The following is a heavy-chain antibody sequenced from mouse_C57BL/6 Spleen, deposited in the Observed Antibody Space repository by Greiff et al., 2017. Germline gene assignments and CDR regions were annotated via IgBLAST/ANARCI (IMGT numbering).Heavy chain of an antibody. D-gene: IGHD2-1*01. Sequence: VQLQQSVAELVRPGASVKLSCTASGFNIKNTYMHGVKQRPEQGLEWIGRIEPANGNTKYAPKFQGKATITADTSSNTAYLQLSSLTSEDTAIYYWASNYGLAYWGQGTLVTVSA. CDR3: ASNYGLAY. CDR1: GFNIKNTY. V-gene: IGHV14-3*01. J-gene: IGHJ3*01. CDR2: IEPANGNT.